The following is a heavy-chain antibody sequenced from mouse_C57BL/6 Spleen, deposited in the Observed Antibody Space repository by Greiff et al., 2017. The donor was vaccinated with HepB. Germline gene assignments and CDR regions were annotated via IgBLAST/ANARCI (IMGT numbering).Heavy chain of an antibody. D-gene: IGHD2-4*01. CDR1: GYTFTDYE. J-gene: IGHJ3*01. Sequence: QVQLQQSGAELVRPGASVTLSCKASGYTFTDYEMHRVKQTPVHGLEWIGAIDPETGGTAYNQKFKGNAILTADKSSSTAYMELRSLTSEDSAVYNSTRTYYEYGAWFAYWGQGTQVTVSA. V-gene: IGHV1-15*01. CDR3: TRTYYEYGAWFAY. CDR2: IDPETGGT.